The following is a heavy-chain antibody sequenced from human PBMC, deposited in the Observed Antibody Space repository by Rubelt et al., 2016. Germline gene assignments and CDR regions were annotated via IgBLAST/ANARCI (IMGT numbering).Heavy chain of an antibody. Sequence: GRGLEWVSYISSSSSTIYYADSVKGRFTISRDNAKNSLYLQMNSLRDEDTAVYYCARVGAAALPGYFDYWGQGTLVTVSS. CDR2: ISSSSSTI. V-gene: IGHV3-48*02. D-gene: IGHD6-13*01. CDR3: ARVGAAALPGYFDY. J-gene: IGHJ4*02.